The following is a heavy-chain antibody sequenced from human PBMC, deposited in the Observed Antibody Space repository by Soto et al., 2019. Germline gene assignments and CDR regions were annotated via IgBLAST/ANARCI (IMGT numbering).Heavy chain of an antibody. J-gene: IGHJ6*02. CDR2: IDPSDSYT. Sequence: SRQCPCKVAGYSFTSYWISWVRQMRGKGLEWMGRIDPSDSYTNYSPSFQGHVTLSADKSISTAYLQCTSLKASDTAIYYWARHMEFWGQGTTVTFCS. CDR1: GYSFTSYW. CDR3: ARHMEF. V-gene: IGHV5-10-1*01.